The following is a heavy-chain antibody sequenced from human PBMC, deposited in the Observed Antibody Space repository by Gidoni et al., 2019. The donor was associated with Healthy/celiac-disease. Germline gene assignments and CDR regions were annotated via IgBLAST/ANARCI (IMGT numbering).Heavy chain of an antibody. Sequence: HVQLVQSGAEGKKPEASVKVYCKASGYTFTSYGISRVRQAPGQGLEWMGWISAYNGNTNYAQKLQGRVTMTTDTSTSTAYMELRSLRADDTAVYYCARDQDSSGWYLFDYWGQGTLVTVSS. D-gene: IGHD6-19*01. V-gene: IGHV1-18*01. CDR2: ISAYNGNT. CDR3: ARDQDSSGWYLFDY. J-gene: IGHJ4*02. CDR1: GYTFTSYG.